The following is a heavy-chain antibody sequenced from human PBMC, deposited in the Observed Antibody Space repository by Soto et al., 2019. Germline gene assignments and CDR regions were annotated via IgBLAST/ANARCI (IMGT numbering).Heavy chain of an antibody. CDR1: PDSINNDD. CDR3: ATGGLDGRGDWFDP. CDR2: IYHSGRS. V-gene: IGHV4-59*01. Sequence: SETLSHTCTLSPDSINNDDGIWIQQTTGKGLEWIAKIYHSGRSNYNHTQMIRFIISVDTPNNPFSLTLTSVTAADTAVYYCATGGLDGRGDWFDPWRQGNPVTVYS. D-gene: IGHD1-26*01. J-gene: IGHJ5*02.